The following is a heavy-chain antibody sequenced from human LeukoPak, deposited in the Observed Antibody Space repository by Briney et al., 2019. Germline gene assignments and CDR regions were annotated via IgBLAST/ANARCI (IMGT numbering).Heavy chain of an antibody. V-gene: IGHV4-34*01. D-gene: IGHD2-2*02. CDR3: ARGRDIVVVPAAIRDYYYYGMDV. J-gene: IGHJ6*02. Sequence: PSETLSLTCAVYGGSFSGYYWSWIRQPPGKGLEWIGEINHSGSTNYNPSLKSRVTISVDTSKNQFSLKLSSVTAADTAVYYCARGRDIVVVPAAIRDYYYYGMDVWGQGTTVTVSS. CDR2: INHSGST. CDR1: GGSFSGYY.